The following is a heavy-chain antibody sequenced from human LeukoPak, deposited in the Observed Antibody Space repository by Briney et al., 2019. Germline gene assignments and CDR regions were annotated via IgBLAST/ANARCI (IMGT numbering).Heavy chain of an antibody. D-gene: IGHD3-22*01. CDR2: ISSSGTTI. V-gene: IGHV3-11*04. CDR1: GFTFSDYY. Sequence: GGSLRLSCAASGFTFSDYYMSWIRQAPGKGLGWVSYISSSGTTIYDADSVKGRFTIFRDNAKKSLYLQMNSLRAEDTAVYYCTSIAEYYYDSSGYYSLNHWGQGTLVTVSS. J-gene: IGHJ5*02. CDR3: TSIAEYYYDSSGYYSLNH.